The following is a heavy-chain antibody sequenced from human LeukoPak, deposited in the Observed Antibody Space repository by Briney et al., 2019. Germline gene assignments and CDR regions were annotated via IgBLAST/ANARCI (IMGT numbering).Heavy chain of an antibody. CDR3: ARERDYGDYDFYYGMDV. D-gene: IGHD4-17*01. CDR2: ISSSSSTI. J-gene: IGHJ6*02. V-gene: IGHV3-11*04. Sequence: GGSLRLSCAASGFTFSDYYMSWIRQAPGKGLEWVSYISSSSSTIYYADSVKGRFTISRDNAKNSLYLQMNSLRDEDTAVYYCARERDYGDYDFYYGMDVWGQGTTVTVSS. CDR1: GFTFSDYY.